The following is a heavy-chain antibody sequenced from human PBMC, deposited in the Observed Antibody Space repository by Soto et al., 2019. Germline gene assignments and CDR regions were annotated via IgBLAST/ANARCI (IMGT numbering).Heavy chain of an antibody. D-gene: IGHD1-1*01. CDR1: GGSVRAPDW. V-gene: IGHV4-4*02. Sequence: SETLSLTCTLSGGSVRAPDWWNWVRQSPDKGLEWIAEVHISGHSNYNPSLRSRVSVSIDSSKNQFYLNLNSVTAADTAIYYCARVRQGCSANNCYFDPWGQGTQVTVSS. J-gene: IGHJ5*01. CDR3: ARVRQGCSANNCYFDP. CDR2: VHISGHS.